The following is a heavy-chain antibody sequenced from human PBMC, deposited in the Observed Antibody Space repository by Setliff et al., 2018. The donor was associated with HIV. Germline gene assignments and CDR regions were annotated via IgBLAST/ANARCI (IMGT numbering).Heavy chain of an antibody. Sequence: ASVKVSCKASGYKFTDYYIHWVRQAPGQGLEWMGRINPNINPLRGGGGTNFAQKLQGRVTMTTDTSTSTAYMELRSLRSDDTAVYYCARDTPVGAFDIWGQGTMVTVSS. CDR3: ARDTPVGAFDI. CDR2: INPNINPLRGGGGT. V-gene: IGHV1-2*06. J-gene: IGHJ3*02. CDR1: GYKFTDYY.